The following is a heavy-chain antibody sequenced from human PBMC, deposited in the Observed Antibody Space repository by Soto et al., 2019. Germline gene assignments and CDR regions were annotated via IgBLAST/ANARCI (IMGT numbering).Heavy chain of an antibody. D-gene: IGHD3-10*01. J-gene: IGHJ5*02. Sequence: GGSLRLSCVASGFTFSPYGMTWVRQAPGKGLEWISYIDSSGIIHYTDSVKGRFTISRDSAKNSLYLQMNRLRVEDTAVYDCAKAGGSGSNNWFDPWGQGTLVTVSS. V-gene: IGHV3-48*01. CDR1: GFTFSPYG. CDR2: IDSSGII. CDR3: AKAGGSGSNNWFDP.